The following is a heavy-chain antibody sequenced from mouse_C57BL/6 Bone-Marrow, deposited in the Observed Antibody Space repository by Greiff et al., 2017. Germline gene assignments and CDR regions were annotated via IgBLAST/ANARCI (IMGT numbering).Heavy chain of an antibody. CDR1: GFTFSSYG. CDR2: ISSGGSYT. J-gene: IGHJ3*01. V-gene: IGHV5-6*01. Sequence: EVQRVESGGDLVKPGGSLKLSCAASGFTFSSYGMSWVRQTPDKRLEWVATISSGGSYTYYPDSVKGRFTISRDNATNTLYLQMSSLKSEDTAMYYWARRIMTTVVAPGRFAYWGQGTLVTVSA. CDR3: ARRIMTTVVAPGRFAY. D-gene: IGHD1-1*01.